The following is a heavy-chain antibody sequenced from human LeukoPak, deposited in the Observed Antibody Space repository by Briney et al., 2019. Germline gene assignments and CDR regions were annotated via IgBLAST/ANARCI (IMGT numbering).Heavy chain of an antibody. V-gene: IGHV3-64*01. Sequence: GGSLRLSCAASGFTFGSYAMHWVRQAPGKGLEYVSAISSNGGSTYYANSVKGRFTISRDNSKNTLYLQMGSLRAEDMAVYYCARAEIWDGLDSSGYTGFDYWGQGTLVTVSS. D-gene: IGHD3-22*01. CDR2: ISSNGGST. CDR3: ARAEIWDGLDSSGYTGFDY. CDR1: GFTFGSYA. J-gene: IGHJ4*02.